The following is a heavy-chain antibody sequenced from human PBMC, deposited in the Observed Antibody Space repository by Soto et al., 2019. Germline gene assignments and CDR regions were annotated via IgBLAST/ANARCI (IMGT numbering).Heavy chain of an antibody. CDR1: GXSIISSDFY. CDR2: IFYLGSS. CDR3: ARHSLALRKNNWFDP. Sequence: LSLTFTVSGXSIISSDFYWGWVRQPPGKGLEWIGSIFYLGSSYYNPSLKSRVTMSVDTSKNQFSLRLRSVTAADTALYFCARHSLALRKNNWFDPWGQGIMVTVSS. D-gene: IGHD3-3*02. J-gene: IGHJ5*02. V-gene: IGHV4-39*01.